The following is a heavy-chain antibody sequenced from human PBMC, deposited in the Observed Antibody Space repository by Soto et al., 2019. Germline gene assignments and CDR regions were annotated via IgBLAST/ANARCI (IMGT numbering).Heavy chain of an antibody. Sequence: QVQLVESGGGLVEPGGSLRLSCAASGFTFSTFYMSWIRQSPGRGLEWLSYISPRTTYTTYAGSVKGRFTISRDNAKNSLYLQMENLRGEDTAIYYCAGGNVNQHLWPLWGQGTLVTVSS. CDR2: ISPRTTYT. CDR1: GFTFSTFY. V-gene: IGHV3-11*05. J-gene: IGHJ4*02. D-gene: IGHD1-1*01. CDR3: AGGNVNQHLWPL.